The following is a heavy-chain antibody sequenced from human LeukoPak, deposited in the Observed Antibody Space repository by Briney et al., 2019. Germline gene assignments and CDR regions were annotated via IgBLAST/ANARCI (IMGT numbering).Heavy chain of an antibody. V-gene: IGHV1-69*05. CDR2: IIPIFGTA. Sequence: ASVKVSCKASGYTFTSYAISWVRQAPGQGLEWMGGIIPIFGTANYAQKFQGRVTITTDESTSTAYMELSSLRSEDTAVYYCATGYCSSTSCLITHFDYWGQGTLVTVSS. D-gene: IGHD2-2*01. CDR1: GYTFTSYA. J-gene: IGHJ4*02. CDR3: ATGYCSSTSCLITHFDY.